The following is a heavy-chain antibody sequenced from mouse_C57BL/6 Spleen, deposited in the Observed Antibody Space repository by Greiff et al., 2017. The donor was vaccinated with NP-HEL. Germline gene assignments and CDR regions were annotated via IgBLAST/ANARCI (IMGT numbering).Heavy chain of an antibody. V-gene: IGHV1-7*01. CDR1: GYTFTSYW. D-gene: IGHD1-1*01. J-gene: IGHJ2*01. CDR2: INPSSGYT. CDR3: ASPFITTVVATGDY. Sequence: QVQLKQSGAELAKPGASVKLSCKASGYTFTSYWMHWVKQRPGQGLEWIGYINPSSGYTKYNQKFKDKATLTADKSSSTAYMQLSRLTYEDSAVYYCASPFITTVVATGDYWGQGTTLTVSS.